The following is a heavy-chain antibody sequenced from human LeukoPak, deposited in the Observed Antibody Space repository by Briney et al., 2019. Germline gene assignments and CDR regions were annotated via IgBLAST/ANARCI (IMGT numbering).Heavy chain of an antibody. CDR1: GFTFSSYA. CDR2: ISYDGSNK. Sequence: PGRSLRLSCAASGFTFSSYAMHWVRQAPGKGLEWVAVISYDGSNKYYADSVKGRFTISRDNSKNTLYLQMNSLRAEDTAVYYCARETFLVYFDYWGQGTLVTVSS. CDR3: ARETFLVYFDY. J-gene: IGHJ4*02. D-gene: IGHD3-10*01. V-gene: IGHV3-30*04.